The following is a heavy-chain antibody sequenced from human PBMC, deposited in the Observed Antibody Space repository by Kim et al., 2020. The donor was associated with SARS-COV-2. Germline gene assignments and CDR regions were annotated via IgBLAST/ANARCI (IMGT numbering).Heavy chain of an antibody. J-gene: IGHJ5*02. Sequence: LKRRVTRSVDTSKNQFSLKLSSVTAADTAVYYCARDGCSGGSCYSNWFDPWGQGTLVTVSS. V-gene: IGHV4-59*01. D-gene: IGHD2-15*01. CDR3: ARDGCSGGSCYSNWFDP.